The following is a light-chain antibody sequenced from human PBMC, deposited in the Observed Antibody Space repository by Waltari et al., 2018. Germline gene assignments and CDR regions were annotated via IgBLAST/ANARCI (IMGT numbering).Light chain of an antibody. CDR2: KDT. Sequence: SYELTQPPSVSVSPGQTARTTCSGDPIPGPFAYWFQQKPGQAPVLVIYKDTERPSGIPERFSGSSSGTTVTLTIRGVQAEDEADYYCLSADSSGPYLYVFGTGTTVTVL. CDR1: PIPGPF. CDR3: LSADSSGPYLYV. V-gene: IGLV3-25*03. J-gene: IGLJ1*01.